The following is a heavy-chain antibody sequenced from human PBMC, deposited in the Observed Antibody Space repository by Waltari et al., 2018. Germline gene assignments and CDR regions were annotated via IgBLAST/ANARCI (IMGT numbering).Heavy chain of an antibody. CDR1: GFTFSSYA. D-gene: IGHD6-13*01. CDR3: ATTTIAENLLGWFDP. V-gene: IGHV3-23*03. CDR2: IYSGGST. Sequence: EVQLLESGGGLVQPGGSLRLSCAASGFTFSSYAMSWVRQAPGKGLEWVSVIYSGGSTYYADSVKGRFTISRDNSKNTLYLQMNSLRAEDTAVYYCATTTIAENLLGWFDPWGQGTLVTVSS. J-gene: IGHJ5*02.